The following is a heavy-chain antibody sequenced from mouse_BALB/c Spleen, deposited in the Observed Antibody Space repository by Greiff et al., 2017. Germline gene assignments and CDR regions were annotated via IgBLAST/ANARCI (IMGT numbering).Heavy chain of an antibody. Sequence: VQLQQSGPGLVAPSQSLSITCTVSGFSLTSYGVHWVRQPPGKGLEWLGVIWAGGSTNYNSALMSRLSISKDNSKSQVFLKMNSLQTDDTAMYYCARVYYYGSSAMDYWGQGTSVTVSS. D-gene: IGHD1-1*01. CDR1: GFSLTSYG. CDR2: IWAGGST. V-gene: IGHV2-9*02. CDR3: ARVYYYGSSAMDY. J-gene: IGHJ4*01.